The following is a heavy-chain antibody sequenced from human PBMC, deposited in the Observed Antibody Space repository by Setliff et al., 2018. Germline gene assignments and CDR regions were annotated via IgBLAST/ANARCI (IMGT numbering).Heavy chain of an antibody. CDR3: ARTGTYRYFEH. Sequence: SETLSLTCTVSGASISSGTYYWAWIRQPPGKGLEWIGRIHYRGTTYSNASLASRLTISVDTAKDQFSLKLTSVTAADTAGYYWARTGTYRYFEHWGQGTRVTVSS. CDR1: GASISSGTYY. V-gene: IGHV4-39*01. D-gene: IGHD1-1*01. J-gene: IGHJ4*02. CDR2: IHYRGTT.